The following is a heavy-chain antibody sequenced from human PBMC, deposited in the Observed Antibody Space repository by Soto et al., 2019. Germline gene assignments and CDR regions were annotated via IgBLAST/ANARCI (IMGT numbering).Heavy chain of an antibody. D-gene: IGHD4-17*01. Sequence: ESGPTLVNPTQTLTLTCTFSGFSLSTSGMCVSWILQPPGKALEWLARIDWDDDKYYSTSLKTRLTISKDTSKNQVVLTMTNMDPVDTATYYCARMDDYGDPYDYWGQGTLVTVSS. CDR1: GFSLSTSGMC. CDR3: ARMDDYGDPYDY. V-gene: IGHV2-70*11. J-gene: IGHJ4*02. CDR2: IDWDDDK.